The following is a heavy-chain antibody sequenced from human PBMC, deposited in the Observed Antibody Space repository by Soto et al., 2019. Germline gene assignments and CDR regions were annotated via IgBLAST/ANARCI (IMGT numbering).Heavy chain of an antibody. D-gene: IGHD3-22*01. V-gene: IGHV1-69*12. CDR3: ARGVWRTYDYDSSGYDY. J-gene: IGHJ4*02. CDR1: GGTFSSYA. Sequence: QVQLVQSGAEVKKPGSSVKVSCKASGGTFSSYAISWVRQAPGQGLEWMGGIIPIFGTANYAQKFQGRVTITADESTSTSYMELSSLRSEDTAVYYCARGVWRTYDYDSSGYDYWGQGTLVTVSS. CDR2: IIPIFGTA.